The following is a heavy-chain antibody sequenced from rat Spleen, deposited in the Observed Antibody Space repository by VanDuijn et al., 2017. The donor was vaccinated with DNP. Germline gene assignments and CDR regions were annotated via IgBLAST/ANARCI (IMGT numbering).Heavy chain of an antibody. CDR3: AREHILRPFDY. CDR2: MWTNGTT. Sequence: VQLKESGPGLVQPAQTLSLTCTVSGFSLTSYNVHWVRQPPGKGLEWMGIMWTNGTTDYNSVLKSRLSISRDTSKRQVFLKMNSLQTEDIGTYYCAREHILRPFDYWGQGVMVTVSS. J-gene: IGHJ2*01. D-gene: IGHD1-6*01. V-gene: IGHV2-30*01. CDR1: GFSLTSYN.